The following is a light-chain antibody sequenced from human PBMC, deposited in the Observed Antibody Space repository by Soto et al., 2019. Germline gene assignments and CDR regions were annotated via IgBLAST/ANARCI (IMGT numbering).Light chain of an antibody. V-gene: IGKV1-5*03. CDR2: KAS. Sequence: DIQMTQFPSTLPASVGDRVTITCRASQSIKSWLAWYQQKPGKAPKLLIYKASTLESGVSSRFSGSGSGTEFTLTISSLQPDDFATYYCQQYNSFSPCTFGQGTKVEI. CDR1: QSIKSW. J-gene: IGKJ1*01. CDR3: QQYNSFSPCT.